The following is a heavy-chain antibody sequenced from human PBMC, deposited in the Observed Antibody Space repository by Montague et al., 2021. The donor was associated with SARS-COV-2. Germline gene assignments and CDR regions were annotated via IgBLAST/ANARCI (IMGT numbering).Heavy chain of an antibody. V-gene: IGHV4-39*01. CDR2: IFYSGST. J-gene: IGHJ3*02. CDR3: ARFPTSYYYDSKAAPATPDAFDI. CDR1: GGSITGSSYY. D-gene: IGHD3-22*01. Sequence: SETLSLTCTVSGGSITGSSYYWAWVRRSPGKGLEWLGCIFYSGSTYDNPSLKSPVTMSLDTSKNKFSLKLGSVTAAAAAVYYCARFPTSYYYDSKAAPATPDAFDIWGQGTMATVSS.